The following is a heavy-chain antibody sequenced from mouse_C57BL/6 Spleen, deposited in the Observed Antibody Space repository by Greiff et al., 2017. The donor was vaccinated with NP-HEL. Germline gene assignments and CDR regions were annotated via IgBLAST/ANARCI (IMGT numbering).Heavy chain of an antibody. V-gene: IGHV5-4*01. CDR1: GFTFSSYA. D-gene: IGHD3-2*02. Sequence: EVHLVESGGGLVKPGGSLKLSCAASGFTFSSYAMSWVRQTPEKRLEWVATISDGGSYTYYPDNVKGRFTISRDNAKNNLYLQMSHLKSEDTAMYYCARVFRQLRPHYFDYWGQGTTLTVSS. CDR3: ARVFRQLRPHYFDY. CDR2: ISDGGSYT. J-gene: IGHJ2*01.